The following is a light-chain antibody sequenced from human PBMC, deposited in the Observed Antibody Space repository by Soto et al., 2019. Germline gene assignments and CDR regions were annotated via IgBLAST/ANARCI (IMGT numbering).Light chain of an antibody. Sequence: DIQMTQSPSSLSASVGDRVTITYRASQGISNYLAWYQQKPGKVPKLQIYDASTLQSGDPSRFSGSGSGTEFTITVSSLQAEDVPTYYCQRYDSASRTFGGGTKGEIK. V-gene: IGKV1-27*01. J-gene: IGKJ4*02. CDR3: QRYDSASRT. CDR1: QGISNY. CDR2: DAS.